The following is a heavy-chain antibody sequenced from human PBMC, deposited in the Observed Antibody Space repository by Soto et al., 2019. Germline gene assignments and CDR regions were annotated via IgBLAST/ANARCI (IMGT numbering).Heavy chain of an antibody. Sequence: QVQLVESGGGVVQPGRSLRLSCAASGFTFSSYAMHWVRQAPGKGLEWVAVISYDGSNKYYADSVKGRFTISRDNSKNTLYLQMNSPRAEDTAVYYCARDSNSNHYYYHYGMDVWGQGTTVTVSS. J-gene: IGHJ6*02. CDR2: ISYDGSNK. V-gene: IGHV3-30-3*01. CDR3: ARDSNSNHYYYHYGMDV. D-gene: IGHD4-4*01. CDR1: GFTFSSYA.